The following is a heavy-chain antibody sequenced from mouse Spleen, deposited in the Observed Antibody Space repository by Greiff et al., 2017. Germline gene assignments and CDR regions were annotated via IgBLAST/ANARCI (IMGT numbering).Heavy chain of an antibody. CDR3: ARPITTVVGDY. J-gene: IGHJ2*01. CDR1: GYTFTSYW. V-gene: IGHV1-64*01. Sequence: QVQLQQPGAELVKPGDSVTLTCKASGYTFTSYWMHWVKQRPGQGLEWIGMIHPNSGSTNYNAKFKSKATLTVDKSSSTAYMQLSSLTSEDSAVYYCARPITTVVGDYWGQGTTLTVSS. CDR2: IHPNSGST. D-gene: IGHD1-1*01.